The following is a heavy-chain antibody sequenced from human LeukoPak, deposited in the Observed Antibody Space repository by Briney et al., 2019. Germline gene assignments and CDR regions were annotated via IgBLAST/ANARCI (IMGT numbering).Heavy chain of an antibody. CDR3: ARPDQEDAFDF. Sequence: GESLKISCKGSGYSFSNYRIAWVRQMPGKGLEWMGIIYPGDSDTRYSPSFQGQVTISADRSITTAYLQWNSLEASETAMYYCARPDQEDAFDFWGQGTMVTVSS. CDR1: GYSFSNYR. V-gene: IGHV5-51*01. J-gene: IGHJ3*01. CDR2: IYPGDSDT.